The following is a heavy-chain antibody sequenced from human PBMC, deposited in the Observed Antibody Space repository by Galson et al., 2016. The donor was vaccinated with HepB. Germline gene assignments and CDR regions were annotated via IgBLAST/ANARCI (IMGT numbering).Heavy chain of an antibody. V-gene: IGHV3-30*18. CDR2: ISYDGSNN. J-gene: IGHJ4*02. CDR3: AKGEPASRYDFWSGYFDY. D-gene: IGHD3-3*01. Sequence: APGKGLEWVAVISYDGSNNYYADSVKGRFTISRENFKNTLYLQMNSLRAEDTAVYYCAKGEPASRYDFWSGYFDYWGQGTLVTVSS.